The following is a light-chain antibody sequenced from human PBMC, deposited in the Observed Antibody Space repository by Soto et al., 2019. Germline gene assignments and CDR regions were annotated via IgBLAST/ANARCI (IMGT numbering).Light chain of an antibody. V-gene: IGLV2-14*03. CDR1: SSDIGSYDH. Sequence: QSALTQPASVSGSPGQWITISCSGTSSDIGSYDHVAWYQQIPGKSPKLIIYAVSDRPSGVSDRFSGSKSGISASLTISGLQTEDEADYYCISYTDRQSYLFGTGTKVTVL. J-gene: IGLJ1*01. CDR2: AVS. CDR3: ISYTDRQSYL.